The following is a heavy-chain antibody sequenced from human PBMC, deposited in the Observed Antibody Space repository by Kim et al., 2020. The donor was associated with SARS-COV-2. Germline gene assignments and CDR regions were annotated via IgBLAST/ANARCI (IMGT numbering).Heavy chain of an antibody. CDR1: GFGFDTHS. D-gene: IGHD2-2*01. CDR2: IGGTSNYI. CDR3: ARGGYCSSTSCYFYYYALDV. J-gene: IGHJ6*02. V-gene: IGHV3-21*01. Sequence: GGSLRLSCAASGFGFDTHSINWVRQAPEKGLEWVSSIGGTSNYIYYADSVKGRFTISRDNAKNSLFLQMNSLRAEDTAVYYCARGGYCSSTSCYFYYYALDVWGQGTTVTVSS.